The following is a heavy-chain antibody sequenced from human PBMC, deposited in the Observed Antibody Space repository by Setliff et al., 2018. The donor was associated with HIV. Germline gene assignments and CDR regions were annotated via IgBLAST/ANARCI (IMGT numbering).Heavy chain of an antibody. Sequence: SETLSLTCTVSGGSISSSDYYWGWIRQPPGKGLEWIGSIYYTGRSFHNPSLKRRITISVDTSKNQFSLKLSSVTAADTAVYYCARRIDNSGSFPDKNWFDTWGRGSLVTVSS. J-gene: IGHJ5*02. CDR3: ARRIDNSGSFPDKNWFDT. D-gene: IGHD3-10*01. CDR1: GGSISSSDYY. V-gene: IGHV4-39*01. CDR2: IYYTGRS.